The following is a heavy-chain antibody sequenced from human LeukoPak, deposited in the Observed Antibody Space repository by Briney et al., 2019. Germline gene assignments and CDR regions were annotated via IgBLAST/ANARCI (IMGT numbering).Heavy chain of an antibody. V-gene: IGHV3-48*03. J-gene: IGHJ6*03. CDR2: ISSSGSTI. Sequence: GGSLRLSRAASGFTFSSYEMNWVRQAPGKGLEWVSYISSSGSTIYYADSVKGRFTISRDNAKNSLYLQMNSLRAEDTAVYYCARDLAAAGTGYYYYYMDVWGKGTTVTISS. D-gene: IGHD6-13*01. CDR1: GFTFSSYE. CDR3: ARDLAAAGTGYYYYYMDV.